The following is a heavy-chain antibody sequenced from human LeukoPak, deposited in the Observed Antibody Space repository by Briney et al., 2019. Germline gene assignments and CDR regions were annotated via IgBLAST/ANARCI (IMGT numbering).Heavy chain of an antibody. V-gene: IGHV4-34*01. D-gene: IGHD2-2*01. CDR2: INHSGST. J-gene: IGHJ1*01. Sequence: SETLSLTCAVYGGSSSGYYWSWIRQPPGKGLEWIGEINHSGSTNYNPSLKSRVTISVDTSKNQFSLKLSSVTAADTAVYYCARKATDCSSTSCPFQHWGQGTLVTVSS. CDR1: GGSSSGYY. CDR3: ARKATDCSSTSCPFQH.